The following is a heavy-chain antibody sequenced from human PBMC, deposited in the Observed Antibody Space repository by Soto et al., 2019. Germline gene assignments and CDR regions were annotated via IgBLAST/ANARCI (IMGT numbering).Heavy chain of an antibody. V-gene: IGHV2-5*02. J-gene: IGHJ1*01. CDR3: AHSFIPGYSSGWSSAEYFQH. CDR1: GFSLSTSGVG. CDR2: IYWDDDK. Sequence: SGPTLVNPTQTLTLTCTFSGFSLSTSGVGVGWIRQPPGKALEWLALIYWDDDKRYSPSLKSRLTITKDTSKNQVVLTMTNMDPVDTATYYCAHSFIPGYSSGWSSAEYFQHWGQGTLVTVSS. D-gene: IGHD6-19*01.